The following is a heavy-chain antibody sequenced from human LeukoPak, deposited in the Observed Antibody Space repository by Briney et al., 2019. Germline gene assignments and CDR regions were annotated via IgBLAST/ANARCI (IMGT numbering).Heavy chain of an antibody. CDR2: IHPSGGNT. CDR1: GYTFTSNY. D-gene: IGHD2-2*01. V-gene: IGHV1-46*01. CDR3: ARDCSSTRCQGPVFDN. J-gene: IGHJ4*02. Sequence: ASVKVSCKASGYTFTSNYMHWVRQAPGQGLKWMGIIHPSGGNTNYAQKFQGRVAMTRDTSTSTVYMELSSLRSEDTAIYYCARDCSSTRCQGPVFDNWGQGTLVTVSS.